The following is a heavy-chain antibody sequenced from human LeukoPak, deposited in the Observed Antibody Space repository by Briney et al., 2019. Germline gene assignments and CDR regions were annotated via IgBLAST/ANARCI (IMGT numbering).Heavy chain of an antibody. CDR1: GFTFSNYA. V-gene: IGHV3-30*02. Sequence: PGGSLRLSCAASGFTFSNYAMSWVRQAPGKGLEWVAFIRYDGSNEYYADSVKGRFTISRDNSKNTLNLQMNSLRAEDTAVYYCAKDFRSGSYHQVIDYWGQGTLVTVSS. D-gene: IGHD1-26*01. CDR3: AKDFRSGSYHQVIDY. J-gene: IGHJ4*02. CDR2: IRYDGSNE.